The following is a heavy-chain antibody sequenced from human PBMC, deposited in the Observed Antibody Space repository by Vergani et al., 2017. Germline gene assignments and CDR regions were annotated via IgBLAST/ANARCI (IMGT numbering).Heavy chain of an antibody. J-gene: IGHJ6*02. CDR3: ARGARGYYYYGMDV. CDR2: INTNTGNP. V-gene: IGHV7-4-1*02. Sequence: QVQLVQSGAEVKKPGSSVKVSCKASGGTFSSYAISWVRQAPGQGLEWMGWINTNTGNPTYAQGFAGRFVFSLDTSVSTAYLQISSLKAEDTAVYYCARGARGYYYYGMDVWGQGTTVTVSS. CDR1: GGTFSSYA.